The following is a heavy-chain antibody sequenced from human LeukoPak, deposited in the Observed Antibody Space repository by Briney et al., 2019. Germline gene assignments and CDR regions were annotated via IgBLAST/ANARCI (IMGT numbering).Heavy chain of an antibody. CDR2: ISGSGGST. J-gene: IGHJ4*02. D-gene: IGHD4-17*01. CDR3: AKGGFFYGDYDFDY. Sequence: RGSLRLSCAASGFTFSSYAMSWVRQAPGKGLEWVSAISGSGGSTYYADSVKGRFTISRDNSKNTLYLQMNSLRAEDTAVYYCAKGGFFYGDYDFDYWGQGTLVTVSS. V-gene: IGHV3-23*01. CDR1: GFTFSSYA.